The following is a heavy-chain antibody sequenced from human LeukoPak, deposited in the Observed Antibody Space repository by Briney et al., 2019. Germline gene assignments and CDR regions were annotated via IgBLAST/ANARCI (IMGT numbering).Heavy chain of an antibody. V-gene: IGHV3-48*03. CDR1: GFTFSSYE. CDR3: ARTRAAVYHY. CDR2: IIGSGDTI. J-gene: IGHJ4*02. Sequence: GGSLRLSCAASGFTFSSYEMNWVRQAPGKGLEWVSYIIGSGDTIHYADSVKGRFTISRDNAKNSLYLQMNSLRAEDTAVYYCARTRAAVYHYWAQGTLVTVSS. D-gene: IGHD6-13*01.